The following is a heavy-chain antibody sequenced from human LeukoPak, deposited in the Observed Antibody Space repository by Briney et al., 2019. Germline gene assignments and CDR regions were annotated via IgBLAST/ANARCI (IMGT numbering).Heavy chain of an antibody. Sequence: ASVKVSCKASGYTFTGYYMRWVRQAPGQGLEWMGWINPNSGGTNYAQKFQGRVTMTRDTSISTAYMELSRLRSDDTAVYYCARGGDYDFWSGYYTIPHYFDYWGQGTLVTVSS. D-gene: IGHD3-3*01. CDR3: ARGGDYDFWSGYYTIPHYFDY. J-gene: IGHJ4*02. V-gene: IGHV1-2*02. CDR1: GYTFTGYY. CDR2: INPNSGGT.